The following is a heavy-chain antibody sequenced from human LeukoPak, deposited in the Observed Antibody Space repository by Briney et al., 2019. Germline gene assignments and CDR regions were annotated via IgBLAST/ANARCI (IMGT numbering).Heavy chain of an antibody. CDR1: GGSISSSNW. CDR2: IYHSGST. J-gene: IGHJ4*02. D-gene: IGHD4-11*01. CDR3: AREVGGNYDALDY. Sequence: SGTLSLTCAVSGGSISSSNWWSWVRQPPGKGLEWIGEIYHSGSTNYNPSLKSRVTISVDKSKNQFSLKLSSVTAADTAVYYCAREVGGNYDALDYWGQGTLVTVSS. V-gene: IGHV4-4*02.